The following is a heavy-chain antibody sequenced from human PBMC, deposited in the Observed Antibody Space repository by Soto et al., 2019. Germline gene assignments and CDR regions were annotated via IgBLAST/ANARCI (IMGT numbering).Heavy chain of an antibody. J-gene: IGHJ4*02. CDR2: IYYSGST. D-gene: IGHD2-15*01. V-gene: IGHV4-59*01. CDR1: GGSISSYY. Sequence: SETLSLTCTVSGGSISSYYWSWIRQPPGKGLEWIGYIYYSGSTNYNPSLKSRVTISVDTSKNQFSLKLSSVTAADTAVYYCARTRRSNTFYYFDYWGQGTLVTVS. CDR3: ARTRRSNTFYYFDY.